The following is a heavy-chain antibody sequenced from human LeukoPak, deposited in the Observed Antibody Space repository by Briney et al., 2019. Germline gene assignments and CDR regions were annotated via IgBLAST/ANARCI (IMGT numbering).Heavy chain of an antibody. CDR3: ARGKIADDSSGYYSDY. CDR1: GGSFSGYY. D-gene: IGHD3-22*01. CDR2: INHSGST. J-gene: IGHJ4*02. V-gene: IGHV4-34*01. Sequence: SETLSLTCAVYGGSFSGYYWSWIRQPPGKGLEWIGEINHSGSTNYNPSLKSRVTISEDTSKNQFSLKLSSVTAADTAVYYCARGKIADDSSGYYSDYWGQGTLVTVSS.